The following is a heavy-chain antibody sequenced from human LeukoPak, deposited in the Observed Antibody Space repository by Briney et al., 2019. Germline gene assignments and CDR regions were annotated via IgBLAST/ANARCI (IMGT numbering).Heavy chain of an antibody. J-gene: IGHJ5*02. D-gene: IGHD3-16*01. CDR1: AGSISSSSYY. CDR3: AKDWGLGFDP. CDR2: IYYSGST. Sequence: SETLSLTCTVSAGSISSSSYYWGWIRQPPGKGLEWIGIIYYSGSTYYNPSLKSRVTISVDTSKNQFSLKLSSVTAADTAVYYCAKDWGLGFDPWGQGTLVTVSS. V-gene: IGHV4-39*07.